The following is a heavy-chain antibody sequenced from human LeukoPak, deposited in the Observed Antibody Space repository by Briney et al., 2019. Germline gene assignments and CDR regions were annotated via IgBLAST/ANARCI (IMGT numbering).Heavy chain of an antibody. CDR1: GGSISNYY. D-gene: IGHD3-22*01. V-gene: IGHV4-59*01. Sequence: PSETLSLTCTVSGGSISNYYWSWIRQPPGKGLEWLGYIYSSGSTNYNPSLKGRVTISVDTSKNQFSLKLSSVTAADTAVYYCVRDHYYNSSGYTFGYWGQGTLVTVSS. CDR3: VRDHYYNSSGYTFGY. J-gene: IGHJ4*02. CDR2: IYSSGST.